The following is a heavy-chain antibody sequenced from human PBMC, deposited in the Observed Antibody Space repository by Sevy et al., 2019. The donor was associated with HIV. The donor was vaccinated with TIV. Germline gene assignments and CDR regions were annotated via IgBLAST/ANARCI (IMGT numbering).Heavy chain of an antibody. V-gene: IGHV3-30-3*01. CDR3: ARDPGGGYEGLTSYFDY. J-gene: IGHJ4*02. Sequence: GGSLRLSCAASGFTFSSYAMHWVRQAPGKGLEWVAVILYDGSNKYYADSVKGRFTSSRDNSKNTLYLQMNSLRAEDTAVYYCARDPGGGYEGLTSYFDYWGQGTLVTVSS. CDR1: GFTFSSYA. CDR2: ILYDGSNK. D-gene: IGHD5-12*01.